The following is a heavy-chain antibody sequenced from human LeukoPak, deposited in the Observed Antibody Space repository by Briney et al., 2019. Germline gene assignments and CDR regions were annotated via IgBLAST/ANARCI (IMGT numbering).Heavy chain of an antibody. CDR2: IYYSGST. CDR1: GGSVSSYY. J-gene: IGHJ4*02. Sequence: PSETLSLTCTVSGGSVSSYYWSWIRQPPGKGLEWIGYIYYSGSTNYNPSLKSRVTISVDTSKNQFSLKLSSVTAADTAVYYCAGDNRRVVRGVIIAHFDYWGQGTLVTVSS. CDR3: AGDNRRVVRGVIIAHFDY. V-gene: IGHV4-59*02. D-gene: IGHD3-10*01.